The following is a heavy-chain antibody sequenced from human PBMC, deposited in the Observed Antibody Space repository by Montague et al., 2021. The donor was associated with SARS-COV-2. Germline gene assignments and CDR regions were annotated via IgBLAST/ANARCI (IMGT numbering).Heavy chain of an antibody. Sequence: TLSLTCTVSGGSISSGGYYWSWIRQHPGKGLEWIGYIYHTGSTHYNPSLKSRVTISKETSKNHFSLNLSSVTAADSAVYYCAKDSGYYDSSDYSYDAFDIWGQGTKVTVSS. CDR1: GGSISSGGYY. V-gene: IGHV4-31*03. D-gene: IGHD3-22*01. CDR2: IYHTGST. CDR3: AKDSGYYDSSDYSYDAFDI. J-gene: IGHJ3*02.